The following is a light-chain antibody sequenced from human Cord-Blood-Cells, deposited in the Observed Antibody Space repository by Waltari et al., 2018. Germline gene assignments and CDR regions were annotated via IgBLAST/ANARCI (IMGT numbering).Light chain of an antibody. V-gene: IGKV2-28*01. J-gene: IGKJ3*01. CDR3: MQALQTPLT. CDR2: LGF. Sequence: DIVMTQSPLSLPVTPGEPASISCRSSQSLLHSNGYNYLDWYLQKPGQSPQLLIYLGFNRAYGVPDRFSGSGSGTDFTLKISRVEAEDVGVYYCMQALQTPLTFGPGTKVDIK. CDR1: QSLLHSNGYNY.